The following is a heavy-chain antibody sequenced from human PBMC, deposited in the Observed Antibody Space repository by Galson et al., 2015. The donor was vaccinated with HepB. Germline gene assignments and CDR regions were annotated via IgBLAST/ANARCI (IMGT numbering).Heavy chain of an antibody. V-gene: IGHV3-21*05. CDR2: ISSSTSDI. Sequence: SLRLSCAASGFSFSTHSMNWVRQAPGKGLEWVSYISSSTSDIYYADSVKGRFTISRDNAKNSLFLQMNSLRAEDTAVYYCARDRLGYRYAIDAFDIWGQGTMVTVSS. CDR3: ARDRLGYRYAIDAFDI. CDR1: GFSFSTHS. J-gene: IGHJ3*02. D-gene: IGHD5-18*01.